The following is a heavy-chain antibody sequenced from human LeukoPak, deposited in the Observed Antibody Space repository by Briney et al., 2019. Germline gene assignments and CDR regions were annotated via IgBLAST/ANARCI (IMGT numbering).Heavy chain of an antibody. CDR1: GGTFSSYA. V-gene: IGHV1-69*13. D-gene: IGHD6-19*01. Sequence: GASVKVSCKASGGTFSSYAISWVRQAPGQGLEWMGGIIPIFGTANYAQKFQGRVTITPDESTSTAYMELSSLRSEDTAVYYCARGVRGWYFFDYWGQGTLVTVSS. J-gene: IGHJ4*02. CDR2: IIPIFGTA. CDR3: ARGVRGWYFFDY.